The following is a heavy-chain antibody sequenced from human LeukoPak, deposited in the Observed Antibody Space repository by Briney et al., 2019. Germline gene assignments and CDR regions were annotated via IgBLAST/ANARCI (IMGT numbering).Heavy chain of an antibody. CDR2: IMQDESEK. CDR3: ARDYNC. CDR1: GFTFSSYW. Sequence: GGSLRLSCAASGFTFSSYWMSWVRQAPGKGLEWVANIMQDESEKYYVDSVKGRFTISRDNAKDSLYLQVNNLRAEDAAVYYCARDYNCWGQGTLVTVSS. V-gene: IGHV3-7*03. D-gene: IGHD3-10*01. J-gene: IGHJ4*02.